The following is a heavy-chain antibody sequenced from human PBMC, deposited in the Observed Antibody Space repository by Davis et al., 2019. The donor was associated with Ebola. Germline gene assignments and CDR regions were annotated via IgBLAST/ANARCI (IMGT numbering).Heavy chain of an antibody. CDR1: SGSISSYC. V-gene: IGHV4-59*01. Sequence: MPSETLSLTCTASSGSISSYCWSWIRQPPGKGLEWIGYINYSGNTKYNPSLKSRVSISVDTSKNQFSLKLSSVTAADTAVYYCARQNGDSRFDYYYGMDVWGQGTTVTVSS. J-gene: IGHJ6*02. CDR2: INYSGNT. CDR3: ARQNGDSRFDYYYGMDV. D-gene: IGHD4-17*01.